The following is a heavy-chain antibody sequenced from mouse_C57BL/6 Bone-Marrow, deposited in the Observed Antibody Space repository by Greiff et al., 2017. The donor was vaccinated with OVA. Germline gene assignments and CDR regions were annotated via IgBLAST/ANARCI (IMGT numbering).Heavy chain of an antibody. V-gene: IGHV5-17*01. CDR2: ISSGSSTI. Sequence: EVKLMESGGGLVKPGGSLKLSCAASGFTFSDYGMHWVRQAPEKGLEWVAYISSGSSTIYYADTVKGRFTISRDNAKNTLFLQMTSLRSEDTAMYYCARRAHYYGSSYAMDYWGQGTSVTVSS. CDR1: GFTFSDYG. CDR3: ARRAHYYGSSYAMDY. J-gene: IGHJ4*01. D-gene: IGHD1-1*01.